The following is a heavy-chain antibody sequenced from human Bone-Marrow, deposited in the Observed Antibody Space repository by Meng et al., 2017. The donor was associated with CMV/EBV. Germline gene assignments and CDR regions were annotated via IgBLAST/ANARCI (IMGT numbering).Heavy chain of an antibody. D-gene: IGHD2/OR15-2a*01. Sequence: QLQPPESGPGLVKPSETLSLTCTVSGGPISSNYYWGWIRQSPGKGLEWIGSLYYNGDTYYNPSLKSRVTLSVDTSKNQFSLKLNSVIAADTAVYYCAQRIYIDSYYFDSWGQGTLVTVSS. V-gene: IGHV4-39*07. CDR2: LYYNGDT. J-gene: IGHJ4*02. CDR3: AQRIYIDSYYFDS. CDR1: GGPISSNYY.